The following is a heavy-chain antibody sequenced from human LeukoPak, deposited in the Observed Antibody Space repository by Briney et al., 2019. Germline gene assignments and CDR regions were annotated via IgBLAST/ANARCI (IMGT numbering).Heavy chain of an antibody. Sequence: GGSLRLSCAASGFTFSSYAMSWVRQAPGKGLEWVSTMSGSGDSTYYADSVKGRFTISKDNSRNTLYLQMNSLRAEDTAVYYCAKTGAAPRDYYYGMDVWGQGTTVTVSS. CDR3: AKTGAAPRDYYYGMDV. J-gene: IGHJ6*02. D-gene: IGHD6-13*01. CDR1: GFTFSSYA. CDR2: MSGSGDST. V-gene: IGHV3-23*01.